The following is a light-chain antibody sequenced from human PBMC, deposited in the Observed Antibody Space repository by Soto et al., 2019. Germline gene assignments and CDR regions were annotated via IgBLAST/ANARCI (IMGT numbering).Light chain of an antibody. J-gene: IGKJ1*01. CDR2: GAS. V-gene: IGKV3-20*01. Sequence: EIVLTQSPGTLSLSPGERATISCRASQRISGGYLAWYQHRPGQAPRLLSSGASNRAAGIPDRFSGYGSGTDFTLTISRLEPEDFAVYYCHQYVASPRTFGQGTRVEVK. CDR3: HQYVASPRT. CDR1: QRISGGY.